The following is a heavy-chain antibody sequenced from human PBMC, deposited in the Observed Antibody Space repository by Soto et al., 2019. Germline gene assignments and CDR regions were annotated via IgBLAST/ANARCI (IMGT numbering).Heavy chain of an antibody. J-gene: IGHJ5*02. Sequence: SETLSLTCTVSGGSISTYYWSWIRQPPGKGLEWIGFIYYTGTTNCNPSLKSRITISVDTSKNQFSLKLSSVTAADTAVYYCARNSIFGVDNWFDPWGQGTLVTVSS. CDR3: ARNSIFGVDNWFDP. D-gene: IGHD3-3*01. CDR2: IYYTGTT. V-gene: IGHV4-59*01. CDR1: GGSISTYY.